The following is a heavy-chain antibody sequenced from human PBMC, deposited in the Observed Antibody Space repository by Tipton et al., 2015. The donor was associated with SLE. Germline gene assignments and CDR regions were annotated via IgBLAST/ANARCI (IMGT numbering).Heavy chain of an antibody. CDR2: MNPNSGNT. Sequence: QLVQSGAEVKKPGASLKVSCKASGYTFTNYDINWVRQATGQGLEWMGWMNPNSGNTGYSQKFQGRVTMTRDTSIATAYLELSSLRSDDTAVYYCARGGDFDFWGQGTLVTVSS. D-gene: IGHD3-3*01. CDR3: ARGGDFDF. CDR1: GYTFTNYD. V-gene: IGHV1-8*01. J-gene: IGHJ4*02.